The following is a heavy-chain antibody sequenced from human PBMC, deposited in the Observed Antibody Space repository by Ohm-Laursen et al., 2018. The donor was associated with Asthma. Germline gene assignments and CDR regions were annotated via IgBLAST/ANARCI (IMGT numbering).Heavy chain of an antibody. Sequence: SLRLSCSASGFTFNSYSMIWVRQAPGKGLEWVSSISSQGSYIYYADSVKGRFTIPRDNAKDSLSLQMNSLRVEDTAVYYCAAWGSENFWGQGTLVTVS. CDR3: AAWGSENF. CDR2: ISSQGSYI. J-gene: IGHJ4*02. D-gene: IGHD7-27*01. CDR1: GFTFNSYS. V-gene: IGHV3-21*01.